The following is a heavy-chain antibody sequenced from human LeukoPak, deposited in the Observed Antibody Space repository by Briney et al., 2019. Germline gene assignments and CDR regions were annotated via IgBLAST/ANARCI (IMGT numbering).Heavy chain of an antibody. CDR1: GFTFSSYS. J-gene: IGHJ4*02. V-gene: IGHV3-7*01. D-gene: IGHD2-8*01. CDR2: IKQDGSEK. CDR3: AREVVLMVYIVFDY. Sequence: GGSLRLSCAASGFTFSSYSMNWVRQAPGKGLEWVANIKQDGSEKYYVDSVKGRFTISRDNAKNSLYLQMNSLRAEDTAVYYCAREVVLMVYIVFDYWGQGTLVTVSS.